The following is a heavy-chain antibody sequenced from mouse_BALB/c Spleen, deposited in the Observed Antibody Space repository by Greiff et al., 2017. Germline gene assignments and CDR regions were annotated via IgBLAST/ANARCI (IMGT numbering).Heavy chain of an antibody. D-gene: IGHD2-4*01. CDR3: AREGDDYDPAY. Sequence: QVQLQQSGPGLVAPSQSLSITCTVSGFSLTSYGVHWVRQPPGKGLEWLGVIWAGGSTNYNSALMSRLSISKDNSKSQVFLKMNSLQTDDTAMYYCAREGDDYDPAYWGQGTLVTVSA. CDR1: GFSLTSYG. V-gene: IGHV2-9*02. J-gene: IGHJ3*01. CDR2: IWAGGST.